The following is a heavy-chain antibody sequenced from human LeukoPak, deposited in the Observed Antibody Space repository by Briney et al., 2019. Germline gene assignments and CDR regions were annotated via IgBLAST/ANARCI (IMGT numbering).Heavy chain of an antibody. CDR2: IYTSGST. J-gene: IGHJ5*02. Sequence: SETLSLTCTVSGGSISSYYWSWIRQPAGKGLEWIGRIYTSGSTNYNPSLKSRLTISIDTSKNQFSLKLNSVTAADTAVYYCARHSNWNGGVDWFDPWGQGTQVTVSS. V-gene: IGHV4-4*07. CDR1: GGSISSYY. D-gene: IGHD1-20*01. CDR3: ARHSNWNGGVDWFDP.